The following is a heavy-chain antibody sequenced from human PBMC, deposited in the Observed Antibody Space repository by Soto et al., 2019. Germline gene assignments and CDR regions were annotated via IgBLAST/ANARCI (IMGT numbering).Heavy chain of an antibody. J-gene: IGHJ4*02. CDR2: ISWNSGSI. D-gene: IGHD1-7*01. V-gene: IGHV3-9*01. CDR3: AKGSITGTILVHFDY. Sequence: EVQLVESGGGLVQPGRSLRLSCAASGFTFDDYAMHWVRQAPGKGLEWVSGISWNSGSIGYADSVKGRFTISRDNAKNSLYLQMNSLRAEDTALYYCAKGSITGTILVHFDYWGQGTLVTVSS. CDR1: GFTFDDYA.